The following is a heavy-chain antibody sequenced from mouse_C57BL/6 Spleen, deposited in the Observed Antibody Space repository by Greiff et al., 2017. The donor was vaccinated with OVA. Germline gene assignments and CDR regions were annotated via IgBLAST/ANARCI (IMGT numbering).Heavy chain of an antibody. Sequence: EVQLQQSGPELVKPGASVKISCKASGYTFTDYYMNWVKQSHGKSLEWIGDINPNNGGTSYNQKFKGKATLTVDKSSSTAYMELRSLTSEDSAVYYCARSYYGSSGSYWGQGTLVNVSA. CDR1: GYTFTDYY. CDR2: INPNNGGT. V-gene: IGHV1-26*01. CDR3: ARSYYGSSGSY. D-gene: IGHD1-1*01. J-gene: IGHJ3*01.